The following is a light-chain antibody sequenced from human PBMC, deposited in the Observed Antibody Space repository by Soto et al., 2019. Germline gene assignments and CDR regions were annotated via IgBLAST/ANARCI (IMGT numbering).Light chain of an antibody. CDR3: QQYNSYSPWT. V-gene: IGKV1-5*01. J-gene: IGKJ1*01. CDR1: QSISSW. CDR2: DAP. Sequence: DIQMTQSPSILSASVGDRVTITCRASQSISSWLAWYQQKPGKAPKLLIYDAPSLESGAPSRFSGSGSGTEFTLTIISLQPDDFATYYCQQYNSYSPWTFGQGTKVEIK.